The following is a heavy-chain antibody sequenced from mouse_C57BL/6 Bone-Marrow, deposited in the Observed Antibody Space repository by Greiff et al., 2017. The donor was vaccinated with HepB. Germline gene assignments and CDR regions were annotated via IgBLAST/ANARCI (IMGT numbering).Heavy chain of an antibody. CDR3: ARRRTAQATRGYAMDY. Sequence: VQLQQSVAELVRPGASVKLSCTASGFNIKNTYMHWVKQRPEQGLEWIGRIDPANGNTKYAPKFQGKATITADTSSNAAYLQLSSLTSEDTAIYYCARRRTAQATRGYAMDYWGQGTSVTVSS. V-gene: IGHV14-3*01. D-gene: IGHD3-2*02. CDR2: IDPANGNT. CDR1: GFNIKNTY. J-gene: IGHJ4*01.